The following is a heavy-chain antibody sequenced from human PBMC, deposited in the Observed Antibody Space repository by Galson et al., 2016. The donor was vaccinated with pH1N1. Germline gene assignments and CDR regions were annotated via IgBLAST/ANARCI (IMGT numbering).Heavy chain of an antibody. CDR2: IYYGGST. V-gene: IGHV4-30-4*08. CDR3: ARGEGIRYYYSGMDV. Sequence: TLSLTCTVSGGSISSTTYYWSWIRHQPGKGLEWIGYIYYGGSTYYNPSFRSRVAMSVDMSNNQFSLTLNSVTAADTAVYYCARGEGIRYYYSGMDVWGQGTTVTVFS. CDR1: GGSISSTTYY. J-gene: IGHJ6*02. D-gene: IGHD3-16*01.